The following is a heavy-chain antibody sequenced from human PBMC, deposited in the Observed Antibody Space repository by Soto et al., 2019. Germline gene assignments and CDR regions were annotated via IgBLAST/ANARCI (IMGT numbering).Heavy chain of an antibody. CDR2: ISSSSSYI. CDR1: GFTFRSYS. D-gene: IGHD5-18*01. V-gene: IGHV3-21*01. J-gene: IGHJ4*02. CDR3: ARPRPGSSYGHPLFDC. Sequence: GGSLRLSCAASGFTFRSYSMSWVRQAPGTGLEWVSSISSSSSYIYYADSVKGRFTISRDNAKNSLCMQMNSLRAEDRAVYYCARPRPGSSYGHPLFDCWGQRTLVTFSS.